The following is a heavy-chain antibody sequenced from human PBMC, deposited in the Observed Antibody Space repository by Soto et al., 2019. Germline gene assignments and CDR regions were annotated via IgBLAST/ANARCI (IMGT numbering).Heavy chain of an antibody. Sequence: QLQLQESGPGLVKPSETLSLTCAVSGGSISSSSYYWGWIRQPPGKGLEWIGSIYYSGSTYYTPYLRSRVAISVDTSKNQFSLKLNSVTAADTAVYYCARRTVNIRTFYSGLKTHCFDYWGQGTLVTVSS. J-gene: IGHJ4*02. CDR1: GGSISSSSYY. D-gene: IGHD6-19*01. V-gene: IGHV4-39*01. CDR3: ARRTVNIRTFYSGLKTHCFDY. CDR2: IYYSGST.